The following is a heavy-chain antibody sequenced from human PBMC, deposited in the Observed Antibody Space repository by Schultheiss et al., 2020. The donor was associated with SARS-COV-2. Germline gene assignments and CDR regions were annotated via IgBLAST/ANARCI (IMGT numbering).Heavy chain of an antibody. CDR1: GFTVSSNY. D-gene: IGHD4-17*01. CDR3: ARGGDDGRSDYYYGMDV. Sequence: GGSLRLSCAASGFTVSSNYMSWVRQAPGKGLEWVANIKQDGSEKYYVDSVKGRFTISRDNAKNSLYLQMNSLRAEDTAVYYCARGGDDGRSDYYYGMDVWGQGTTVTVSS. V-gene: IGHV3-7*01. J-gene: IGHJ6*02. CDR2: IKQDGSEK.